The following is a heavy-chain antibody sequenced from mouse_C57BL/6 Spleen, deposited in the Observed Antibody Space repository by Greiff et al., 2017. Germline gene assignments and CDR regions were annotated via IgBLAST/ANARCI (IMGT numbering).Heavy chain of an antibody. V-gene: IGHV5-17*01. CDR3: ARRDYDDVFAY. D-gene: IGHD2-4*01. J-gene: IGHJ3*01. CDR1: GFTFSDYG. CDR2: ISSGSSTI. Sequence: DVKLVESGGGLVKPGGSLKLSCAASGFTFSDYGMHWVRQAPEKGLEWVAYISSGSSTIYYADTVKGRFTISRDNAKNTLFLQMTSLRSEDTAMYYCARRDYDDVFAYWGQGTLVTVSA.